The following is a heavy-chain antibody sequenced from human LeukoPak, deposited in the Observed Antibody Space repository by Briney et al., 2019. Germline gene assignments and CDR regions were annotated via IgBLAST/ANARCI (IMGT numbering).Heavy chain of an antibody. J-gene: IGHJ4*02. D-gene: IGHD3-22*01. CDR3: TTDVHSYFSDSTGYYPRGWYFDY. CDR2: VRSKTDGEIT. V-gene: IGHV3-15*01. Sequence: GSLRLSCASSGFSFNNAWMSWVRQAPGKGLEWVGRVRSKTDGEITEYAAPVKGRFTMSRDDSKNTLYLQMNGLKTEDTAVYYCTTDVHSYFSDSTGYYPRGWYFDYWGQGTLVTVSS. CDR1: GFSFNNAW.